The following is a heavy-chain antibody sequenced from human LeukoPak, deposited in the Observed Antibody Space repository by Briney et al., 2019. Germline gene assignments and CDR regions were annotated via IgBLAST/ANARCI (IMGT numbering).Heavy chain of an antibody. Sequence: PGGSLRLSCAASGFTFSSYSTNWVRQAPGKGLEWVSSISSSSSYIYYADSVKGRFTISRDNAKNSLYLQMNSLRAEDTAVYYCARDIGFGYYFDYWGQGTLVTVSS. J-gene: IGHJ4*02. D-gene: IGHD3-10*01. CDR2: ISSSSSYI. V-gene: IGHV3-21*01. CDR3: ARDIGFGYYFDY. CDR1: GFTFSSYS.